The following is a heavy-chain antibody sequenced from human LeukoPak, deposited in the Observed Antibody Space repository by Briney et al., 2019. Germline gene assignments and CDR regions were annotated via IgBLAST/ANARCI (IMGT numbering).Heavy chain of an antibody. V-gene: IGHV3-23*01. J-gene: IGHJ4*02. Sequence: PGGSLRLSCAASGFTFSSYAMSWVRQAPGKGLEWVSAISGSGGSTYYADSVKGRSTISRDNSKNTLYLQMNSLRAEDTAVYYCAKDFSLGKHASYYDILTGYPDHWGQGTLVTVSS. CDR1: GFTFSSYA. CDR3: AKDFSLGKHASYYDILTGYPDH. CDR2: ISGSGGST. D-gene: IGHD3-9*01.